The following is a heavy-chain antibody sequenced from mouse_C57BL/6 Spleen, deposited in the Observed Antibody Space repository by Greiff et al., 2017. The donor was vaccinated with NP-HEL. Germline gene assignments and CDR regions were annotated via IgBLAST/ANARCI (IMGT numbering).Heavy chain of an antibody. CDR2: IWWDDDK. J-gene: IGHJ4*01. V-gene: IGHV8-8*01. CDR1: GFSLSTFGMG. D-gene: IGHD1-1*01. CDR3: ARILYYYGSSGYAMDY. Sequence: QVTLKVSGPGILQPSQTLSLTCSFSGFSLSTFGMGVGWIRQPSGKGLEWLAHIWWDDDKYYNPALKSRLTISKDTAKNQVFLKIANVDTADTATYYCARILYYYGSSGYAMDYWGQGTSVTVSS.